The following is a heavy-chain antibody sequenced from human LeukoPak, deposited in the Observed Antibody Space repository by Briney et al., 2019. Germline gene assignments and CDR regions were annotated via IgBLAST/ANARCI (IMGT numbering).Heavy chain of an antibody. Sequence: GASVKVSCKASGYTFTSYGISWVRQAPGQGLEWMGWISAYNGNTNYAQKLQGRVTMTTDTSTSTAYMELRSLRSDDTAVYYCARDEGRINYYGSGSHYYGMDVWGQGTTVTVSS. CDR3: ARDEGRINYYGSGSHYYGMDV. V-gene: IGHV1-18*04. CDR2: ISAYNGNT. D-gene: IGHD3-10*01. CDR1: GYTFTSYG. J-gene: IGHJ6*02.